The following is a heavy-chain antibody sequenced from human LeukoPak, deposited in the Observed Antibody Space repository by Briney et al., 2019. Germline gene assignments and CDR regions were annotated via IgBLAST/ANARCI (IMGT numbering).Heavy chain of an antibody. J-gene: IGHJ4*02. Sequence: ASVKVSCKASGYTFTSYGISWVRQAPGQGLERMGWISAYNGNTNYAQKLQGRVTMTTDTSTSTAYMELRSLRSDDTAVYYCAREGSDILTGYYYYFDYWGQGTLVTVSS. D-gene: IGHD3-9*01. CDR1: GYTFTSYG. CDR3: AREGSDILTGYYYYFDY. CDR2: ISAYNGNT. V-gene: IGHV1-18*04.